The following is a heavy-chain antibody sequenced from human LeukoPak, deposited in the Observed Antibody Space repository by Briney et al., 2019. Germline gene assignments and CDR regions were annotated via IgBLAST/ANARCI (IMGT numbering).Heavy chain of an antibody. J-gene: IGHJ4*02. CDR1: AITFSDYY. CDR2: ISGSGSTK. CDR3: ARGGYCSNVVCYTSRSLDY. Sequence: GGSLRLSCVASAITFSDYYMSWLRQAPGKGLEWVSYISGSGSTKYYADSVKGRFTISRDNAKNSLYLQMNSLRAEDTAVYYCARGGYCSNVVCYTSRSLDYWGQGTLVTVSS. D-gene: IGHD2-8*01. V-gene: IGHV3-11*01.